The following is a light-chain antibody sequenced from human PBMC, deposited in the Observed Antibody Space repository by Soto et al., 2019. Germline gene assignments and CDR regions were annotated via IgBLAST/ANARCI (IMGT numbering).Light chain of an antibody. J-gene: IGKJ1*01. Sequence: EIVMTQSPATLSVSPGESATLSCRASQSVRSNLAWYQQKAGQAPRLLIYDASNRASGIPPRFSGSGSGTDFTLAISGLEPEDLAVYYCQQRYNWPWTFGQGTKVDIK. V-gene: IGKV3-11*01. CDR1: QSVRSN. CDR2: DAS. CDR3: QQRYNWPWT.